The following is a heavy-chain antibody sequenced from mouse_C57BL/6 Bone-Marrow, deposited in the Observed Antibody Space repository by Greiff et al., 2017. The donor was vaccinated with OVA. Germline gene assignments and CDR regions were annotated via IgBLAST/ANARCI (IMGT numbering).Heavy chain of an antibody. CDR1: GYTFTSYW. Sequence: VQLKQPGAELVRPGSSVKLSCKASGYTFTSYWMHWVKQRPIQGLEWIGNIDPSDSETHYNQKFKDKATLTVDKSSSTAYMQLSSLTSEDSAVYYGARYYGSSYGWWYIDVWGTGTTVTVSS. J-gene: IGHJ1*03. CDR2: IDPSDSET. V-gene: IGHV1-52*01. D-gene: IGHD1-1*01. CDR3: ARYYGSSYGWWYIDV.